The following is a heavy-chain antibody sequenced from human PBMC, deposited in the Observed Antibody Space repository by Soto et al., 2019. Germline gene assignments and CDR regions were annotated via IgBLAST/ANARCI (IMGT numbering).Heavy chain of an antibody. Sequence: PGESLKISCKASGYSFTSYWIGWVRQMPGKGLEWMGIIYPGDSDTTYSPSFRGQVTISADNSINTAYLQWSSLKASDSAIYYCARHDQVGRTTETNLDSWGQGTLVTVPS. V-gene: IGHV5-51*01. D-gene: IGHD1-26*01. CDR1: GYSFTSYW. CDR3: ARHDQVGRTTETNLDS. CDR2: IYPGDSDT. J-gene: IGHJ4*02.